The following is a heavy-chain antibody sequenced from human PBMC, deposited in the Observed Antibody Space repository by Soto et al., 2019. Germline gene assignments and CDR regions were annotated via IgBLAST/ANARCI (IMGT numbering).Heavy chain of an antibody. V-gene: IGHV1-8*01. CDR3: ASGNGVDYGDRNWFAP. CDR1: GYTFTSYD. J-gene: IGHJ5*02. D-gene: IGHD4-17*01. Sequence: QVQLVQSGAEVKKPGASVKVSCKASGYTFTSYDINWVRQATGQGLEWMGWMNPNSGNTGYAQKLEGRGNMTRTTPISTAYMELSGRISEEPAVYYCASGNGVDYGDRNWFAPWGQGTLVTVSS. CDR2: MNPNSGNT.